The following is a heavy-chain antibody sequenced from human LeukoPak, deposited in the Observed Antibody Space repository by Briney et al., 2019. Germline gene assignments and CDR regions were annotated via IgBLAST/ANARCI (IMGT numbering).Heavy chain of an antibody. CDR1: GFTFDDYA. V-gene: IGHV3-9*01. Sequence: HPGGSLRLSCAASGFTFDDYAMHWVRQAPGKGLEWVSGISWNSGSIGYADSVKGRFTISRDNAKNSLYLQMNSLRAEDTAVYYCATGGIGRGAFDIWGQGTMVTVSS. CDR3: ATGGIGRGAFDI. J-gene: IGHJ3*02. CDR2: ISWNSGSI. D-gene: IGHD6-13*01.